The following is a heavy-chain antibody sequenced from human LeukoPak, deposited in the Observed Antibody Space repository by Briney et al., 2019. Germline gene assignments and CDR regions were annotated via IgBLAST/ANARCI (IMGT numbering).Heavy chain of an antibody. Sequence: GASVKVSCKASGYTFTSYAMHWVRQAPGQRLEWMGWINAGNGNTKYSQKFQGRVTITRDTSASTAYMELSSLRSEDTAVYYCARGRLVGYYYYYGMDVWGKGTTVTVSS. CDR3: ARGRLVGYYYYYGMDV. V-gene: IGHV1-3*01. D-gene: IGHD3-9*01. J-gene: IGHJ6*04. CDR2: INAGNGNT. CDR1: GYTFTSYA.